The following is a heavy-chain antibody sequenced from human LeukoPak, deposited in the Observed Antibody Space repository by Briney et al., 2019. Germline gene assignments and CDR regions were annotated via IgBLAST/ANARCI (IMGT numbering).Heavy chain of an antibody. CDR2: IYYSGST. Sequence: SETLSLTCTVSGGSISSYYWSWIRQPPGKGLDWIGYIYYSGSTNYNPSLKSRVTISVDTSKNQFSLKLCSVTAADTAVYYCARVRHHPVGGPMEFDPWGQGTLVTVSS. CDR1: GGSISSYY. J-gene: IGHJ5*02. CDR3: ARVRHHPVGGPMEFDP. V-gene: IGHV4-59*01. D-gene: IGHD3-10*01.